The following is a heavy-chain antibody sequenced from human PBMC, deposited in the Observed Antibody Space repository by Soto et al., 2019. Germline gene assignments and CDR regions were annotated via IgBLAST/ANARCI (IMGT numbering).Heavy chain of an antibody. Sequence: SVKVSCKASGGTFSSYTISWVRQAPGQGLEWMGRIIPILGIADYAQKFQGRVTITADKSTSTAYMELSSLRSEDTAVYYCARDWLFTSSPPGYWGQGTLVTVSS. V-gene: IGHV1-69*04. J-gene: IGHJ4*02. D-gene: IGHD3-3*01. CDR3: ARDWLFTSSPPGY. CDR1: GGTFSSYT. CDR2: IIPILGIA.